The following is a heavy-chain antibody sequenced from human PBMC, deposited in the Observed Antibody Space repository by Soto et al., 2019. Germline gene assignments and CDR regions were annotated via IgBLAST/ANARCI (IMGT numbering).Heavy chain of an antibody. CDR3: AGPHDRAGLGT. Sequence: ASVKDSCKASENTFSTYLVHWVRQVHGQGLEWMGWHNGYNGQTEYSQKFQGRVTITRDTSAKTAYLELRSLTSEDTAVYYCAGPHDRAGLGTWGQGTLVTVSS. J-gene: IGHJ5*02. V-gene: IGHV1-3*01. D-gene: IGHD1-1*01. CDR1: ENTFSTYL. CDR2: HNGYNGQT.